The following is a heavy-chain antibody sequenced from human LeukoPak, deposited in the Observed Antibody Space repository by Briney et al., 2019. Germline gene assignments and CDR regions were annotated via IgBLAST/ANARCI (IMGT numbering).Heavy chain of an antibody. V-gene: IGHV3-64*01. D-gene: IGHD3-10*01. CDR2: ITTNGIST. CDR1: GFTFDDYA. Sequence: GGSLRLSCAASGFTFDDYAMHWVRQAPGKGLEYVSGITTNGISTFYANSVKDRFTISRDNSKNTLFLQMGSLRADDMAVYYCARGAYASGRPFDYWGQGTLVTVSS. J-gene: IGHJ4*02. CDR3: ARGAYASGRPFDY.